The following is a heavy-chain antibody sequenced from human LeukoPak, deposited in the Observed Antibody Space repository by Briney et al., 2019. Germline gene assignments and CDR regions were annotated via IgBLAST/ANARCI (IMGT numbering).Heavy chain of an antibody. J-gene: IGHJ4*02. CDR1: EYTFTGYY. V-gene: IGHV1-2*02. D-gene: IGHD3-22*01. Sequence: ASVKVSCKASEYTFTGYYIHWVRQAPGQGLEWMGWINPNSGGTNYAQKLQGRVTMTTDTSTSTAYMELRSLRSDDTAVYYCARDRPNYDSSGYYVDYWGQGTLVTVSS. CDR2: INPNSGGT. CDR3: ARDRPNYDSSGYYVDY.